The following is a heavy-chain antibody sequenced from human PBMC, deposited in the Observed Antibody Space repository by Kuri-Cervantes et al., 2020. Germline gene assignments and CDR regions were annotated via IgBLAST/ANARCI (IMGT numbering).Heavy chain of an antibody. CDR3: ARGATRCSGGSCFILFY. Sequence: GGSLRLSCAASGFTFSNAWMSWVRQAPGKGLEWVSYISSSGSTIYYADSVKGRFTISRDNAKNSLYLQMNSLRAEDTAVYYCARGATRCSGGSCFILFYWGQGTLVTVSS. J-gene: IGHJ4*02. CDR2: ISSSGSTI. D-gene: IGHD2-15*01. CDR1: GFTFSNAW. V-gene: IGHV3-11*04.